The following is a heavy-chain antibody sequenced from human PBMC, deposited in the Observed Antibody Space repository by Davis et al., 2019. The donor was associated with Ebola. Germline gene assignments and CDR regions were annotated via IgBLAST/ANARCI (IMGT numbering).Heavy chain of an antibody. J-gene: IGHJ1*01. CDR2: IYSSGRT. Sequence: GSLRLSCAASGFTVSSNYMSWVRQAPGKGLEWVAVIYSSGRTFYAGSVKGRFTISRDESDNTLYLQMDTLRTEDTAVYHCARGISGGTVTLGDWGQGTLVTVSS. V-gene: IGHV3-66*02. CDR1: GFTVSSNY. CDR3: ARGISGGTVTLGD. D-gene: IGHD3-16*01.